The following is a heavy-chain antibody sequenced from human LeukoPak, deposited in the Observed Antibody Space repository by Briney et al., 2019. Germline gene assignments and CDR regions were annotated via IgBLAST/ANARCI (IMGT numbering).Heavy chain of an antibody. Sequence: TSEALSLTCAVYGVSFSGYYWSWIRQPPGKGLEWIGEINHSGSTNYNPSLKSRVTISVDTSKNQFSLKLSSVTAADTAVYYCARNYAGMDVWGQGTTVTVSS. J-gene: IGHJ6*02. CDR1: GVSFSGYY. V-gene: IGHV4-34*01. CDR2: INHSGST. CDR3: ARNYAGMDV.